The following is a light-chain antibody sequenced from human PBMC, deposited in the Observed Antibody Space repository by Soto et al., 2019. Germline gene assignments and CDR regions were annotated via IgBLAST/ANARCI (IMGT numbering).Light chain of an antibody. Sequence: EIVMTQSPATLSVSPGERATLSCRASQSISSKVGWYQQKPGQAPRLLIYGASTRATGVPPRFSGSGSGTEFTLTISRLQSEDFAVYYCQQYTIWSAITFGQGTRLEIK. CDR2: GAS. CDR3: QQYTIWSAIT. CDR1: QSISSK. J-gene: IGKJ5*01. V-gene: IGKV3-15*01.